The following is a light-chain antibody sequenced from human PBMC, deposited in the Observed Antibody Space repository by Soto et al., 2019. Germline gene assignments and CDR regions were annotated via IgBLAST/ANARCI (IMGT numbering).Light chain of an antibody. CDR2: GAS. J-gene: IGKJ5*01. V-gene: IGKV3-20*01. Sequence: EIVLTQSPGTLSLSPGERATLSCRASQSVGSSLSWFQQRPGQAPRLLISGASDRATGIPDRFSGSGSGTDFTLTISRLEPEDFAVYYCQQYGSSPITFGQGTRLEIK. CDR3: QQYGSSPIT. CDR1: QSVGSS.